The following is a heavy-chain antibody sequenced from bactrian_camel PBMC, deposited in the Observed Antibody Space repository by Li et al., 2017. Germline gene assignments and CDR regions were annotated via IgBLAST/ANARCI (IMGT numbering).Heavy chain of an antibody. D-gene: IGHD1*01. Sequence: HVQLVESGGGSVQAGGSAKLSCAISGGTWNGLCMGWFRQAPGKEREGVAAIYTLGGSTYYADSVKGRFTISQDNSKNTLYLQMNNLKPEDTAIYYCAARDGRCGWYIYRLSPTDFKYWGQGTQVTVS. CDR3: AARDGRCGWYIYRLSPTDFKY. J-gene: IGHJ4*01. V-gene: IGHV3S1*01. CDR1: GGTWNGLC. CDR2: IYTLGGST.